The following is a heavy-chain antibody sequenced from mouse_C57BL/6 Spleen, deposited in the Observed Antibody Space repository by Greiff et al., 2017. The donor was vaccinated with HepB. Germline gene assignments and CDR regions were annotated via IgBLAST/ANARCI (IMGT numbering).Heavy chain of an antibody. CDR1: GFTFSDYY. J-gene: IGHJ2*01. CDR2: INYDGSST. CDR3: ARGLWDGDYFDY. D-gene: IGHD4-1*01. V-gene: IGHV5-16*01. Sequence: EVQRVESEGGLVQPGRSMKLSCTASGFTFSDYYMAWVRQVPEKGLEWVANINYDGSSTYYLDSLKSRFIISRDHAKNILYLQMSSLKSEDTATYYCARGLWDGDYFDYWGQGTTLTVSS.